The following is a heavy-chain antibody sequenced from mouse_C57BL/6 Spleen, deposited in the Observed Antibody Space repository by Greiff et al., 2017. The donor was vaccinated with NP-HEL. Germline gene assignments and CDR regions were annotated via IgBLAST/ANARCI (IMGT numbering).Heavy chain of an antibody. CDR2: IRSKSSNYAT. V-gene: IGHV10-3*01. Sequence: DVKLVESGGGLVQPKGSLKLSCAASGFTFNTYAMHWVRQAPGKGLEWVARIRSKSSNYATYYADSVKDRFTISRDDSQSMLYLQMNNLKTEDTAMYYCVRERGSSLYYYAMDYWGQGTSVTVSS. CDR3: VRERGSSLYYYAMDY. D-gene: IGHD1-1*01. J-gene: IGHJ4*01. CDR1: GFTFNTYA.